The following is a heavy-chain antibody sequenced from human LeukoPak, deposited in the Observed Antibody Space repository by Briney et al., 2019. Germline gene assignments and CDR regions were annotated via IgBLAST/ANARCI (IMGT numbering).Heavy chain of an antibody. Sequence: GGSLRLSCAASGFTVSSNYMTWVRQAPGKGLEWVSFISGSGDSIDYADSVKGRFTISRDNSKNTVYLQMDSRRAEDTAVYYCAKDWCSGYYYLNYWGQGTLVTVSS. CDR3: AKDWCSGYYYLNY. CDR1: GFTVSSNY. V-gene: IGHV3-23*01. J-gene: IGHJ4*02. CDR2: ISGSGDSI. D-gene: IGHD3-22*01.